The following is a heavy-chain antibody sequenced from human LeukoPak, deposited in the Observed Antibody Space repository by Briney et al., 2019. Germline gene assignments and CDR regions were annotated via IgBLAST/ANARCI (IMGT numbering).Heavy chain of an antibody. CDR2: IIPIFGTA. CDR1: GGTFISYA. CDR3: ASATLYCSSTSCYAFREYYFDY. J-gene: IGHJ4*02. D-gene: IGHD2-2*01. V-gene: IGHV1-69*13. Sequence: SVKVSCKASGGTFISYAISWVRQAPGQGLEWMGGIIPIFGTANYAQKFQGRVTITADESTSTAYMELSSLRSEDTAVYYCASATLYCSSTSCYAFREYYFDYWGQGTLVTVSS.